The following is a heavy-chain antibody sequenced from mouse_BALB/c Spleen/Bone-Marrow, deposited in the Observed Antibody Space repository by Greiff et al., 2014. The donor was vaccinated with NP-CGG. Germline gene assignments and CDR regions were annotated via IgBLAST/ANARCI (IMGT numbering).Heavy chain of an antibody. Sequence: DVKLQESGPELVKPGASMKISCKASGYSFTGYTMNWVKQSHGQNLEWIGLINPYNGGIRYNQKFKGKATLTVDKSSSTAYMEHLSLTSEDSAVDYCARSVYGRYAMDYWGQGTSVTVSS. CDR3: ARSVYGRYAMDY. CDR1: GYSFTGYT. CDR2: INPYNGGI. J-gene: IGHJ4*01. V-gene: IGHV1-18*01. D-gene: IGHD1-1*01.